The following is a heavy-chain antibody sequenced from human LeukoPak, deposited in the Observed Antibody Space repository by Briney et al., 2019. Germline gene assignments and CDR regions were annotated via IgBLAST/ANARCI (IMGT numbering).Heavy chain of an antibody. D-gene: IGHD3-22*01. Sequence: PGGSLRLSCAASGFTFSSYAMSWVRQAPGKGLEWVSAISGSGGSTYYADSVKGRFTISRDNSKNTLYLQMNSLRAEDTAVCYCAKGRQYYYDSSAPGFDPWGQGTLVTVSS. V-gene: IGHV3-23*01. CDR1: GFTFSSYA. J-gene: IGHJ5*02. CDR3: AKGRQYYYDSSAPGFDP. CDR2: ISGSGGST.